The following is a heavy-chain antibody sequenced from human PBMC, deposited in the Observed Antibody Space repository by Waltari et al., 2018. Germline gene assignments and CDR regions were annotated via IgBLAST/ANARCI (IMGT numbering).Heavy chain of an antibody. CDR3: ARVSAYCGGDCFNWFDP. CDR1: GGSISSYY. V-gene: IGHV4-59*01. Sequence: QVQLQESGPGLVKPSETLSLTCTVSGGSISSYYWSWIRQPPGKGLEWIGYIYYSGSTNYNPSLKSRVTISVDTSKNQFSLKLSSVTAADTAVYYCARVSAYCGGDCFNWFDPWCQGTLVTVSS. CDR2: IYYSGST. D-gene: IGHD2-21*01. J-gene: IGHJ5*02.